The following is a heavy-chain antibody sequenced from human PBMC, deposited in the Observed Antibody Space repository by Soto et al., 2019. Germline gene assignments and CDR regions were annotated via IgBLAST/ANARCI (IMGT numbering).Heavy chain of an antibody. CDR2: IYHSGST. D-gene: IGHD6-13*01. J-gene: IGHJ1*01. CDR1: GGSISSSNW. V-gene: IGHV4-4*02. CDR3: ARIAAAGTYFQH. Sequence: QVQLQESGPGLVKPSGTLSLTCAVSGGSISSSNWWSWVRQPPGKGLEWIGEIYHSGSTNYNPSLKSXVXXXVXXSKNQFSLKLSSVTAADTAVYYCARIAAAGTYFQHWGQGTLVTVSS.